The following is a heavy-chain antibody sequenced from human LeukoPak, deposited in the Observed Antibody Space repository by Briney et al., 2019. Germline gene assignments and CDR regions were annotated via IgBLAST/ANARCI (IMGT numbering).Heavy chain of an antibody. V-gene: IGHV4-39*01. J-gene: IGHJ5*02. CDR1: GGYITNTNYY. D-gene: IGHD5-24*01. CDR3: ARLRDGKWLLER. Sequence: SGTLSLTCSVSGGYITNTNYYWGWIRQPPGKGQEWIASIKYSGPTFYNPSLKSRVTVSLDTSKNQFSLKLSSATVADTAVYYCARLRDGKWLLERWGQGMLVTVS. CDR2: IKYSGPT.